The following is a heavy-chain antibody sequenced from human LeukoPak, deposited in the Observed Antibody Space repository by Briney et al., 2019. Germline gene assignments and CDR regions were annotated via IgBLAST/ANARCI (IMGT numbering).Heavy chain of an antibody. D-gene: IGHD3-22*01. CDR3: AKDSGYHYLGAFDI. CDR2: ISYDGSNK. V-gene: IGHV3-30*04. J-gene: IGHJ3*02. CDR1: GFTFSSYA. Sequence: GGSLRLSCAASGFTFSSYAMHWVRQAPGKGLEWVAVISYDGSNKYYADSVKGRFTISRDNSKNTLYLQTNSLRAEDTAVYYCAKDSGYHYLGAFDIWGQGTMVTVSS.